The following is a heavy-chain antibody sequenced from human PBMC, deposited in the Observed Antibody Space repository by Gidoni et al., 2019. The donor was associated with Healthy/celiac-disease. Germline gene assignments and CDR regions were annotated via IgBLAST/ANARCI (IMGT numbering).Heavy chain of an antibody. CDR1: GYTVSSNY. CDR2: IYSGGST. V-gene: IGHV3-53*01. J-gene: IGHJ6*02. Sequence: EVQLVESGGGLIQPGRSLRLSCAASGYTVSSNYMSWVRQAPGKGLEWVSVIYSGGSTYYADAVKGRFTISRDNSKNTLYLQMNSLRAEDTAVYYCARGPYYYYGMDVWGQGTTVTVSS. CDR3: ARGPYYYYGMDV.